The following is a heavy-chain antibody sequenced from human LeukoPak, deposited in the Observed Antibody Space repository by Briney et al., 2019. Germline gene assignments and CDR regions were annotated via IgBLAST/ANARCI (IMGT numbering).Heavy chain of an antibody. CDR3: VHPAYGY. CDR2: ISGSGIVT. D-gene: IGHD4-17*01. CDR1: GFTFAKFA. V-gene: IGHV3-23*01. J-gene: IGHJ4*02. Sequence: GGSLRLSCAISGFTFAKFAMSWVRQAPGKGLEWVSTISGSGIVTYYADSVKGRFTISRDNPKNTVYLQMNSLRVEDSAVYYCVHPAYGYWGQGTPVTVSS.